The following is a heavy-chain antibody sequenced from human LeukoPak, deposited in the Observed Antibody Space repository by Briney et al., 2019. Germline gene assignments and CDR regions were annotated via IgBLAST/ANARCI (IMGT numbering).Heavy chain of an antibody. Sequence: SETLSLTCAVYGGSFSGYYWSWIRQPPGKGLEWIGEINHSGSTNYNPSLKSRVTISVDTSKNQFPLKLSSVTAADTAVYYCARAPEGGGLPHYWGQGTLVTVSS. D-gene: IGHD3-16*01. CDR1: GGSFSGYY. V-gene: IGHV4-34*01. CDR3: ARAPEGGGLPHY. J-gene: IGHJ4*02. CDR2: INHSGST.